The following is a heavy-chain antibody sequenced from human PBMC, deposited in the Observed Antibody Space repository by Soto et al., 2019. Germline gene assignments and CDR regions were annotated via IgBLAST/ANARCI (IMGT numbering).Heavy chain of an antibody. J-gene: IGHJ5*02. Sequence: GASVKVSCKASGGTFSSYAISWVRQAPGQGLEWMGGIIPIFGTANYAQKFQGRVTITADESTSTAYMKLSSVRSEDTAVYYCARDLVGGLELHWFDPWGQGTLVTVSS. CDR1: GGTFSSYA. CDR3: ARDLVGGLELHWFDP. CDR2: IIPIFGTA. D-gene: IGHD1-7*01. V-gene: IGHV1-69*13.